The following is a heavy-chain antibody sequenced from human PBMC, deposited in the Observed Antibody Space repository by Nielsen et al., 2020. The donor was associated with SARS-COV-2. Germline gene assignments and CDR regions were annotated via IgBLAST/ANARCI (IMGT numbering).Heavy chain of an antibody. CDR2: TIQSGGS. CDR1: GGSLSSAGYS. Sequence: LRLSCAVPGGSLSSAGYSWGWIRQPPGKGLEWIGYTIQSGGSYNNPSLVSRVTISVDRSKNQFSLNLDSVTAADTAVYFCARVKLGSDFWSGYFDIWGQGILVTVSS. CDR3: ARVKLGSDFWSGYFDI. D-gene: IGHD3-3*01. V-gene: IGHV4-30-2*01. J-gene: IGHJ4*02.